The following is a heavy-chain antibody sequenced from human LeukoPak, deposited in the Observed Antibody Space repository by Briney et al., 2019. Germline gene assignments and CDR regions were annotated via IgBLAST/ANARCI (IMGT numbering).Heavy chain of an antibody. CDR1: GYTFTDYY. CDR2: INPNSGGT. CDR3: ARGGYYYDSSGYPPGNAFDI. J-gene: IGHJ3*02. D-gene: IGHD3-22*01. V-gene: IGHV1-2*02. Sequence: ASVKVSCKASGYTFTDYYMHWVRQAPGQGLEWMGWINPNSGGTNYAQKFQGRVTMTRDMSTSTVYMELSSLRSEDTAVYYCARGGYYYDSSGYPPGNAFDIWGQGTMVTVSS.